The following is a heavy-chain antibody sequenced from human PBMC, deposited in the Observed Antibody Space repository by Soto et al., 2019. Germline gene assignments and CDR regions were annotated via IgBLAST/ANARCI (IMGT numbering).Heavy chain of an antibody. CDR3: ARDEYYYETGGYREYFQD. CDR2: INVGNGNT. D-gene: IGHD3-22*01. Sequence: QVHLVQSGAEVKKPGASVKVSCKASGYTVSINAIHWVRQAPGQRLEWMGWINVGNGNTRYSEKFQDRVTITRDTSASTAYMELSSLRSEDTAFYYCARDEYYYETGGYREYFQDWGQGTLVTVSS. CDR1: GYTVSINA. J-gene: IGHJ1*01. V-gene: IGHV1-3*01.